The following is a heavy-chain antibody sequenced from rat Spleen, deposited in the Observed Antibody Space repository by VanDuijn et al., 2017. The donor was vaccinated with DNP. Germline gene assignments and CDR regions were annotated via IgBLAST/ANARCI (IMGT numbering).Heavy chain of an antibody. CDR2: ISYDGNST. J-gene: IGHJ2*01. CDR3: ARLSDY. V-gene: IGHV5-31*01. Sequence: EVQLVESGGGLVQPGRSLKLSCVASGFTFNNYWMTWIRQAPGKGLEWVATISYDGNSTYYRDSVKGRFTISRDNAKSTLYLQMDSLRSEDTATYYCARLSDYWGQGVMVTVSS. CDR1: GFTFNNYW.